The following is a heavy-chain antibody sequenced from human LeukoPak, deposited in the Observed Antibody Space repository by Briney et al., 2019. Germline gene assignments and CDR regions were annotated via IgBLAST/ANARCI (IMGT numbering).Heavy chain of an antibody. Sequence: EASVKVSRKASGYTFTGYYMHWVRQAPGQGLEWMGWINPNSGGTNYAQKLQGRDTMTTDTSTSTAYMELRSLRSDDTAVYYYARGDYYDSSGQYWGQGTLVTVSS. CDR2: INPNSGGT. D-gene: IGHD3-22*01. V-gene: IGHV1-2*02. CDR1: GYTFTGYY. CDR3: ARGDYYDSSGQY. J-gene: IGHJ4*02.